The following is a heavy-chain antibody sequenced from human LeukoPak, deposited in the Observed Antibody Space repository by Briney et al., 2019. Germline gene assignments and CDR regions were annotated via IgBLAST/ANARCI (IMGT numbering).Heavy chain of an antibody. CDR1: GGSISNYY. CDR2: FYHGGST. CDR3: ARLAAAGTTRYYYYYYYMDV. V-gene: IGHV4-59*04. Sequence: PSETLSLTCTVSGGSISNYYWSWIRQPPGKGLEWIGTFYHGGSTYYNPSLKSRVTISVDTSKNQFSLNLTSVTAADTAVYYCARLAAAGTTRYYYYYYYMDVWGKGTTVTVSS. D-gene: IGHD6-13*01. J-gene: IGHJ6*03.